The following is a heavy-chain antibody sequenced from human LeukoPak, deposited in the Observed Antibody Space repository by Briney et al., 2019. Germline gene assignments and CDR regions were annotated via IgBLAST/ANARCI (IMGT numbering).Heavy chain of an antibody. J-gene: IGHJ4*02. D-gene: IGHD3-22*01. CDR1: GGSISSSSYY. V-gene: IGHV4-39*07. CDR3: ARGSVPAHSDTSGYPPDY. CDR2: IYYSGRT. Sequence: SETLSLTCTVSGGSISSSSYYWGWIRQPPGKGLEWIGNIYYSGRTDYNPSLKSRVTISLGTSNNQFSLRLNSVTAADTAFYYCARGSVPAHSDTSGYPPDYWGQGTLVTVS.